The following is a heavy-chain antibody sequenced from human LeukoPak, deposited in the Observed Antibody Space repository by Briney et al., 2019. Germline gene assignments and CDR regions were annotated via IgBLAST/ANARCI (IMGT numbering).Heavy chain of an antibody. CDR3: AADLSVSQGSNPDY. Sequence: PSETLSLTCAVSGGSISSSNWWSWVRQASGKGLEWVGRIKTKIEGDPTDYPAPVKGRFTISRDDSKNTLYVQMDGLETEDTAVYYCAADLSVSQGSNPDYWGQGILVTVSS. CDR2: IKTKIEGDPT. V-gene: IGHV3-15*01. CDR1: GGSISSSNW. J-gene: IGHJ4*02. D-gene: IGHD4/OR15-4a*01.